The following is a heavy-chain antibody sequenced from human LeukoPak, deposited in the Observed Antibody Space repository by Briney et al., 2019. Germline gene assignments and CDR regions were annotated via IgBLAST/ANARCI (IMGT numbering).Heavy chain of an antibody. CDR3: ARQGGSYDY. CDR2: IYYSGST. Sequence: SETLSLTCTVPGGSISSYYWSWIRQPPGKGLEWIGYIYYSGSTNYNPSLKSRVTISVDTSKNQFSLKLSSVTAADTAVYYCARQGGSYDYWGQGTLVTVSS. CDR1: GGSISSYY. D-gene: IGHD1-26*01. J-gene: IGHJ4*02. V-gene: IGHV4-59*08.